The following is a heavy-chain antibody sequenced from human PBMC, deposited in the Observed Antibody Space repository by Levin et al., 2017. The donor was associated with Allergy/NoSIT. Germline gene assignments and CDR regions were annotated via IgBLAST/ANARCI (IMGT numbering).Heavy chain of an antibody. V-gene: IGHV1-69*01. D-gene: IGHD2-8*02. J-gene: IGHJ3*02. CDR1: GGTFSSYA. Sequence: KISCKASGGTFSSYAISWVRQAPGQGLEWMGGIIPIFGTANYAQKFQGRVTITADESTSTAYMELSSLRSEDTAVYYCARARVDIVLVVYAIGAFDIWGQGTMVTVSS. CDR3: ARARVDIVLVVYAIGAFDI. CDR2: IIPIFGTA.